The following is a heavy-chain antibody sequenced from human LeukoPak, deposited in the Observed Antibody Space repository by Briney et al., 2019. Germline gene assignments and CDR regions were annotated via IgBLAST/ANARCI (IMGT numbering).Heavy chain of an antibody. CDR1: GFTFSSYA. CDR2: ISGSGGST. D-gene: IGHD4-23*01. Sequence: PGGSLRLSCAASGFTFSSYAMSWVRQAPGKGLEWVSAISGSGGSTYYADSVKGRFTISRDNSKNTLYLQMNSLRAEDAAVYYCVRGNDYGGPHYWGQGTLVTVSS. CDR3: VRGNDYGGPHY. J-gene: IGHJ4*02. V-gene: IGHV3-23*01.